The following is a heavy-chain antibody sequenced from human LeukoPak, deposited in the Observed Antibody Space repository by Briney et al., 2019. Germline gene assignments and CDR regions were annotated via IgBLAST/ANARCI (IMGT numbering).Heavy chain of an antibody. J-gene: IGHJ6*02. Sequence: PGGSLRLSCAASGFTFRSYAMSWVRQAPGKGLEWVAVISYDGSNKSYADSVKGRFTISRDNSKNTLSLQMNSLRAEDTAVYYCARDGWYQLLRYYYYYGMDVWGQGTTVTVSS. D-gene: IGHD2-2*01. V-gene: IGHV3-30-3*01. CDR2: ISYDGSNK. CDR1: GFTFRSYA. CDR3: ARDGWYQLLRYYYYYGMDV.